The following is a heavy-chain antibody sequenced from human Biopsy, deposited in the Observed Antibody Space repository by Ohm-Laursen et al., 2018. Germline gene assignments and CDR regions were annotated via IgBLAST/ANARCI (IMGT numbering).Heavy chain of an antibody. CDR2: IRSKPKGHTT. CDR1: GFIFSDQY. Sequence: SLRLSCAASGFIFSDQYMDWIRQAPGKGLEWIARIRSKPKGHTTEQAASVKGRLTISRDDSKNSLYLQMNTLKIEDTAVYYCTTGTEGRIYDYWGQGTLVTVSS. V-gene: IGHV3-72*01. D-gene: IGHD3-10*01. CDR3: TTGTEGRIYDY. J-gene: IGHJ4*02.